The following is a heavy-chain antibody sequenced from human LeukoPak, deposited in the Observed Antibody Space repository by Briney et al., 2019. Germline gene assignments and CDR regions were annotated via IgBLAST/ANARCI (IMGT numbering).Heavy chain of an antibody. Sequence: PGGSLRLSCAASGSTFSSYGMHWVRQAPGKGLEWVAFIRYDGSNKYYADSVKGRFTISRDNSKNTLYLQMNSLRAEDTAVYYCAKDQAAAGTRYFDYWGQGTLVTVSS. J-gene: IGHJ4*02. D-gene: IGHD6-13*01. CDR2: IRYDGSNK. V-gene: IGHV3-30*02. CDR3: AKDQAAAGTRYFDY. CDR1: GSTFSSYG.